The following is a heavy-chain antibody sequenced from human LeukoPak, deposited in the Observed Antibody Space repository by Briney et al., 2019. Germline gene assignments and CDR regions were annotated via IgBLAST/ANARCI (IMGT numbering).Heavy chain of an antibody. V-gene: IGHV2-5*02. D-gene: IGHD3-10*01. CDR2: IYWDDGK. Sequence: ESGPTLVKPTQTLTLTCTFSGFSLSTSGVGVGWIRQPPGKALEWLALIYWDDGKRYSPSLKSRLTITKDTSKDQVVLTMTNMDPVDTATYYCAHSGNTMVRGDIGDYWGQGTLVTVSS. CDR3: AHSGNTMVRGDIGDY. CDR1: GFSLSTSGVG. J-gene: IGHJ4*02.